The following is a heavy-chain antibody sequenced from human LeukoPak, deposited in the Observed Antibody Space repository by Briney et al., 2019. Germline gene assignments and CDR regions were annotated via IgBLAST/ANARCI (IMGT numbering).Heavy chain of an antibody. D-gene: IGHD6-6*01. J-gene: IGHJ6*03. CDR2: IYTSGST. CDR3: ARDRGIAARPPNPPYYYYYYYMDV. Sequence: SQTLSLTCTVSGGSISSGSYYWSWIRQPAGKGLEWIGRIYTSGSTNYNPSLKSRVTISVDTSKNQFSLKLSSVTAADTAVYYCARDRGIAARPPNPPYYYYYYYMDVWGKGTTVTVSS. CDR1: GGSISSGSYY. V-gene: IGHV4-61*02.